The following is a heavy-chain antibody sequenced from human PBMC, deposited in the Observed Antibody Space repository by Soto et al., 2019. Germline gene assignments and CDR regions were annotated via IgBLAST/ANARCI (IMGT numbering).Heavy chain of an antibody. V-gene: IGHV3-11*06. CDR3: ARDLRFSSTNYFDF. Sequence: PGGSLRLSCTASGFLFTDYYISWSRQPPGKGLEWLAYIDGSSDYTNSADSVKGRFTISRDNAKNSVFLQMNNLRADDTAVYYCARDLRFSSTNYFDFWGRGTLVTVSS. J-gene: IGHJ4*02. D-gene: IGHD2-8*01. CDR2: IDGSSDYT. CDR1: GFLFTDYY.